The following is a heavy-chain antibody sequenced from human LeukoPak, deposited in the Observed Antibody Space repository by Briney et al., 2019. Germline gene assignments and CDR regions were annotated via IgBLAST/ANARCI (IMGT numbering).Heavy chain of an antibody. D-gene: IGHD3-22*01. CDR2: ISAYNGNT. CDR3: ARDLGYYYDSSGYGGYFDY. V-gene: IGHV1-18*04. CDR1: GYTFTGYY. J-gene: IGHJ4*02. Sequence: ASVKVSCKASGYTFTGYYMHWVRQAPGQGLEWMGWISAYNGNTNYAQKLQGRVTMTTDTSTSTAYMELRSLRSDDTAVYYCARDLGYYYDSSGYGGYFDYWGQGTLVTVSS.